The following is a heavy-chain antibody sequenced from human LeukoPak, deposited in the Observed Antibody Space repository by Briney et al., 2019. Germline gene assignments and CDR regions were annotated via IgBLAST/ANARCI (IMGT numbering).Heavy chain of an antibody. CDR1: GLNFDDSA. CDR3: AKESGKFYY. Sequence: GGSLRLSCVASGLNFDDSAMHWVRQAPGKGLEWVSLISADGGSTFSADSVKGRFSISRDNSKNSLYLQMSSLRSEDTAMYYCAKESGKFYYWGQGTLVAVSS. D-gene: IGHD3-10*01. V-gene: IGHV3-43*02. CDR2: ISADGGST. J-gene: IGHJ4*02.